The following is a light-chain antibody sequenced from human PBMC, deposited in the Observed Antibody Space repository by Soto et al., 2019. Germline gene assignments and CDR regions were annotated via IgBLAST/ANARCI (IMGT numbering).Light chain of an antibody. V-gene: IGKV3-11*01. Sequence: EIVLTQSPGTLSLSPGERATLSCRASQSVSSRLAWYQQKPGQAPRLLIYDASNRATGVPARFSGSGSGTDFTLTVSSLEPEDFALYYCQQRSNWPPEITFGQGTRLEIK. CDR3: QQRSNWPPEIT. CDR1: QSVSSR. J-gene: IGKJ5*01. CDR2: DAS.